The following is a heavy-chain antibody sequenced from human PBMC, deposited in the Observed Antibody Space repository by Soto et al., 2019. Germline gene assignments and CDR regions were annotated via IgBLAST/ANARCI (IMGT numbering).Heavy chain of an antibody. J-gene: IGHJ4*02. Sequence: QVQLVESGGGLVKPGGSLRLSCAASGFTFSDYYMSWIRQAPGKGLEWVSYISSSSSYTNYADSVKGRFTNSRDNDKNSLYLQMNSLRAEDSAVYYCARSITDYYDSSGYYDDYWGQGTLVTVSS. D-gene: IGHD3-22*01. CDR3: ARSITDYYDSSGYYDDY. CDR2: ISSSSSYT. V-gene: IGHV3-11*05. CDR1: GFTFSDYY.